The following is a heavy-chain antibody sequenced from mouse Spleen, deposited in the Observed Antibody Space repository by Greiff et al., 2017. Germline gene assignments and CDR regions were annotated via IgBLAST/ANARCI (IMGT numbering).Heavy chain of an antibody. CDR2: ISSGGSYT. Sequence: DVKLVESGGGLVKPGGSLKLSCAASGFTFSSYAMSWVRQTPEKRLEWVATISSGGSYTYYPDSVKGRFTISRDNAKNTLYLQMSSLRSEDTAMYYCARHYYYGSSGYFDVWGAGTTVTVSS. CDR3: ARHYYYGSSGYFDV. J-gene: IGHJ1*01. V-gene: IGHV5-9-3*01. CDR1: GFTFSSYA. D-gene: IGHD1-1*01.